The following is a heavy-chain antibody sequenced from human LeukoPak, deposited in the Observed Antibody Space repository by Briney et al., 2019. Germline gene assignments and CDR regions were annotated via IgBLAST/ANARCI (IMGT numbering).Heavy chain of an antibody. CDR1: GFTFSSYA. V-gene: IGHV3-64*01. CDR3: AKGRSGSGSYYFDY. J-gene: IGHJ4*02. D-gene: IGHD3-10*01. Sequence: GGALRLSCAASGFTFSSYAMHWVRQAPGKGLEYVSAISSNGGSTYYANSVKGRFTISRDNSKNTLYLQMNSLRAEDTAVYYCAKGRSGSGSYYFDYWGQGTLVTVSS. CDR2: ISSNGGST.